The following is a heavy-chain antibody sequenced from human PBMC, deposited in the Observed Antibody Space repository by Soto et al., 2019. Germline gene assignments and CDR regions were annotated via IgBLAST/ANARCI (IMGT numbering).Heavy chain of an antibody. CDR2: ISAYNGNT. V-gene: IGHV1-18*04. J-gene: IGHJ6*02. CDR3: AIDAGYCSSTSCSPGYYYYYGMDV. Sequence: QVQLVQSGAEVKKPGASVKVSCKASGYTFTSYGISWVRQAPGQGLEWMGWISAYNGNTNYAQKLQGRVTMTTDTSTSTAYMELRSLRSDDTAVYYCAIDAGYCSSTSCSPGYYYYYGMDVWGQGTTVTVSS. CDR1: GYTFTSYG. D-gene: IGHD2-2*01.